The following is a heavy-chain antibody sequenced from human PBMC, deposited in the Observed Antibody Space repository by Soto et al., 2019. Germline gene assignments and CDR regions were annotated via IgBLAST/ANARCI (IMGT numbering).Heavy chain of an antibody. J-gene: IGHJ5*02. CDR1: GGSISSSNW. CDR3: AEMDQLLSTFDP. Sequence: SETLSLTCAVSGGSISSSNWWSWVRQPPGKGLEWIGEIYHSGSTNYNPSLKSRVTISVDKSKNQFSLKLSSVTAADTAVYYCAEMDQLLSTFDPWGQGTLVTVSS. D-gene: IGHD2-2*01. V-gene: IGHV4-4*02. CDR2: IYHSGST.